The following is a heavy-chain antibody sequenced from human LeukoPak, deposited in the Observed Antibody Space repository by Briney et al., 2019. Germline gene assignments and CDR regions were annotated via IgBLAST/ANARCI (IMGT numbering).Heavy chain of an antibody. Sequence: GGSLRLSCADSGFTFSSYAMTWVRQAPGKGLEWVSSISSSSSYIYYADSVKGRFTISRDNAKNSLYLQMNSLRAEDTAVYYCAELGITMIGGVWGKGTTVTISS. J-gene: IGHJ6*04. D-gene: IGHD3-10*02. CDR1: GFTFSSYA. CDR3: AELGITMIGGV. CDR2: ISSSSSYI. V-gene: IGHV3-21*01.